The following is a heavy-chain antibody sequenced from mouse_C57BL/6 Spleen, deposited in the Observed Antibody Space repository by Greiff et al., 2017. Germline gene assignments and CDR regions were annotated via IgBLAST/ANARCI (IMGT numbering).Heavy chain of an antibody. J-gene: IGHJ2*01. V-gene: IGHV1-12*01. CDR2: IYPGNGDT. CDR3: ARSRAQAYYFDY. CDR1: GYTFTSYN. D-gene: IGHD3-2*02. Sequence: QVQLKESGAELVRPGASVKMSCKASGYTFTSYNMHWVKQTPRQGLEWIGAIYPGNGDTSYNQKFKGKATLTVDKSSSTAYMQLSSLTSEDSAVYFCARSRAQAYYFDYWGQGTTLTVSS.